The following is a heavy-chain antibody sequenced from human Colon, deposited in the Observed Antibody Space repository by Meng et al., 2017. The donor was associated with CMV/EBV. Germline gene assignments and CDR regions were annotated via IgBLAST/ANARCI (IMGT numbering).Heavy chain of an antibody. V-gene: IGHV3-11*01. CDR3: AGYSGVADSADDF. CDR1: GFTFSDYY. CDR2: ITGSGRKV. Sequence: GGSLRLSCAASGFTFSDYYMSWVRQVPGKGLEWLSSITGSGRKVFYGDSMDGRITISRDNANNSLFLHMNSLTAEDTAVYYCAGYSGVADSADDFWGQGTLVTVSS. J-gene: IGHJ4*02. D-gene: IGHD3-10*01.